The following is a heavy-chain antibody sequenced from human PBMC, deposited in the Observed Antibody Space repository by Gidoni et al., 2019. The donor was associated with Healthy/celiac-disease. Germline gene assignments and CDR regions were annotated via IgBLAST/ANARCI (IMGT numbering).Heavy chain of an antibody. CDR1: GFPFSSYS. CDR2: ISSSSSTI. Sequence: EVQLVESGGGLVQPGGSLRLSCAASGFPFSSYSMNWARQAPGKGLEWCSYISSSSSTIYYADSVKGRFTISRDNAKNSLYLQMNSLRAEDTAVYYCARERYGAAAGTDYWGQGTLVTVPS. J-gene: IGHJ4*02. CDR3: ARERYGAAAGTDY. D-gene: IGHD6-13*01. V-gene: IGHV3-48*04.